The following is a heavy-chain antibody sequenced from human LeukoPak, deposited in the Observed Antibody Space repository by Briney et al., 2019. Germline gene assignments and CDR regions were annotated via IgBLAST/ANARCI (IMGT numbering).Heavy chain of an antibody. Sequence: GASVKVSCKASGYAFTGYYMHWVRQAPGQGLEWMGWINPDSGGTNNAQKFQGRVTMTRDTSIATAYMELSRLRSDDTAVYYCARDLGGSWSGLDYWGQGTLVTVSS. CDR1: GYAFTGYY. CDR3: ARDLGGSWSGLDY. V-gene: IGHV1-2*02. D-gene: IGHD3-3*01. J-gene: IGHJ4*02. CDR2: INPDSGGT.